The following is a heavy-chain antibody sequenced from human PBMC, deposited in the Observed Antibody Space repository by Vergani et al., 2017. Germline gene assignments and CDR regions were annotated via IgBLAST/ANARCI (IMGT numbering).Heavy chain of an antibody. CDR1: GCSIDRSKNY. J-gene: IGHJ5*01. D-gene: IGHD3-3*01. CDR2: VINSGNT. V-gene: IGHV4-39*01. CDR3: ARRTYYDFRFDF. Sequence: QLQLQESGPGLVKPSETLSLTCSVSGCSIDRSKNYWGRLPQAPGQGLGGIGSVINSGNTNSDPSLESRVTISIDTSKNQFTQKLNAVTAADTAVYYSARRTYYDFRFDFWGQGILVTVSS.